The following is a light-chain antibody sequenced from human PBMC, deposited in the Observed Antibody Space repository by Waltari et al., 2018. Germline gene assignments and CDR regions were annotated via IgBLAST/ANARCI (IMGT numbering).Light chain of an antibody. CDR3: SSYTSSSAPFV. V-gene: IGLV2-14*01. CDR1: YSDIGDNAY. J-gene: IGLJ1*01. Sequence: QSALTQPASVSGSPGQSITISCTGTYSDIGDNAYVSWYQQNPDKVPKLIIFKGSNRPSEVSNRFSVFKSRNTASLTISGLQPEDEADYYYSSYTSSSAPFVFGSGTKVTVL. CDR2: KGS.